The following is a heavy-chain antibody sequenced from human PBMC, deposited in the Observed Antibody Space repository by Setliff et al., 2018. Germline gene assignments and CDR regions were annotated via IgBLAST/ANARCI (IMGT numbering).Heavy chain of an antibody. CDR2: FAPEVGEI. CDR3: ARSGPYGMGGVVGGPTVIDIPNEFQSLP. V-gene: IGHV1-24*01. CDR1: GYSLKDSS. J-gene: IGHJ5*02. D-gene: IGHD2-15*01. Sequence: ASVKVSCKVSGYSLKDSSMHWVRQVPGKGLEWMGGFAPEVGEIIYAQEFQGRVTMTADTSTDTAYMQVSGLRFEDTAGYYCARSGPYGMGGVVGGPTVIDIPNEFQSLPWG.